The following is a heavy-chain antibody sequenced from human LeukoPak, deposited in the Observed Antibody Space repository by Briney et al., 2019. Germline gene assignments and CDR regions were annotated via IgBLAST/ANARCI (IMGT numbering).Heavy chain of an antibody. Sequence: GGSLRVSCAASGFTFSNYWMSWVRQAPGKGLEWVANIKEDGSEKYYVDSVKGRFTISRDNAKNSLYLQMNSLRAEDTAVYYCARTIRGYWGQGTLVTVSS. V-gene: IGHV3-7*02. J-gene: IGHJ4*02. CDR2: IKEDGSEK. D-gene: IGHD3-10*01. CDR3: ARTIRGY. CDR1: GFTFSNYW.